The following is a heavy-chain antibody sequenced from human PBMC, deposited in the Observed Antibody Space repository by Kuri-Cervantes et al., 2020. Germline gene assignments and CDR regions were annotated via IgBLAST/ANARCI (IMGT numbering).Heavy chain of an antibody. D-gene: IGHD3-22*01. CDR1: GGSI. Sequence: SETLSLTCTVSGGSIWSWIRQPPGKGLEWIGYIYNSGSTNYNPSLKSRVTISVDTSKNQFSLKLNSVTAADTAVYYCARVIPNYYDSSGGMIDYWGQGTLVTVSS. J-gene: IGHJ4*02. V-gene: IGHV4-59*01. CDR3: ARVIPNYYDSSGGMIDY. CDR2: IYNSGST.